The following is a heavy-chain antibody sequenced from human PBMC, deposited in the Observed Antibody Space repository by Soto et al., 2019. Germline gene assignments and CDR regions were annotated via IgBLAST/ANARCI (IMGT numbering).Heavy chain of an antibody. CDR1: GGSVSSGSYY. Sequence: SETLSLTCTVSGGSVSSGSYYWSWIRQPPGKGLEWIGYIYYSGSTNYNPSLKSRVTISVDTSKNQFSLKLSSVTAADTAVYYCERGPHYDFWSGYPDYWGQGTLVTVYS. CDR2: IYYSGST. V-gene: IGHV4-61*01. D-gene: IGHD3-3*01. CDR3: ERGPHYDFWSGYPDY. J-gene: IGHJ4*02.